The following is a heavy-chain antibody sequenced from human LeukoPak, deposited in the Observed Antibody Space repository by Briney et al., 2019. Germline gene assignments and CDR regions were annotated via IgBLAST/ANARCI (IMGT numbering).Heavy chain of an antibody. CDR3: ARGSRWAITDYYYGMDV. V-gene: IGHV4-34*01. CDR2: INHSGST. Sequence: SETLSLTCAVYGGSFSGYYWSWIRQPPGKGLEWIGEINHSGSTNYNPSLKSRVTISVDTSKNQFSLKLSSVTAADMAVYYCARGSRWAITDYYYGMDVWGQGTTVTVSS. CDR1: GGSFSGYY. D-gene: IGHD2-21*01. J-gene: IGHJ6*02.